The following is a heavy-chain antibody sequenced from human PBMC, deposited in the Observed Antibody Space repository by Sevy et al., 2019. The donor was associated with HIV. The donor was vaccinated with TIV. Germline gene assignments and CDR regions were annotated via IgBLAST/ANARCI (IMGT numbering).Heavy chain of an antibody. V-gene: IGHV1-24*01. Sequence: ASVKVSCKVSGYTLTELSMHWVRQAPGKVLEWMGGFDPEDGETIYAQKFQGRVTMTEDTSTDTAYMELSSLRSEDTAVYYCATLGRNLTFGGVIAEYYFDYWGQGTLVTVSS. D-gene: IGHD3-16*02. J-gene: IGHJ4*02. CDR1: GYTLTELS. CDR3: ATLGRNLTFGGVIAEYYFDY. CDR2: FDPEDGET.